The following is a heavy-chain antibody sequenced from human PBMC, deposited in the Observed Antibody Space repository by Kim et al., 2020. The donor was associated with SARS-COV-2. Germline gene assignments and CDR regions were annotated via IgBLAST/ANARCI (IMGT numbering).Heavy chain of an antibody. CDR3: AKEKRSGTWYFDL. J-gene: IGHJ2*01. CDR1: GFTFSNYA. Sequence: GSLRLSCAASGFTFSNYAMSWVRQPPGKGLEWVSTVSTSGGDTFYAESVKGRFTVSRDNSDNTLFLEMSSLRAEDAAVYYCAKEKRSGTWYFDLWGRGT. D-gene: IGHD1-1*01. CDR2: VSTSGGDT. V-gene: IGHV3-23*01.